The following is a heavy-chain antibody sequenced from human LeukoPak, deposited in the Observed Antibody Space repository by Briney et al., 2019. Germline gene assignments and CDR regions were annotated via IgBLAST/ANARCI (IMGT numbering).Heavy chain of an antibody. D-gene: IGHD2-8*01. CDR3: ARGVSAGVDY. CDR1: GYNFIGFD. V-gene: IGHV1-8*01. CDR2: MNPKTGAT. Sequence: ASVKVSCKASGYNFIGFDINWVRQATGQGPEWMGWMNPKTGATGYAQKFQGRVTMTRDTSITTAYMQLSDLTSEDTAVYYCARGVSAGVDYWGQGTLVTASS. J-gene: IGHJ4*02.